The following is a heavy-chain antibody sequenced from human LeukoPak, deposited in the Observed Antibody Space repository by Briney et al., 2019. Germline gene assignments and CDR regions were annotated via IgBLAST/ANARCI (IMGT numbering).Heavy chain of an antibody. J-gene: IGHJ3*02. CDR1: GFTFSGYS. CDR3: ARGGRGSAAVVAPRSFDI. CDR2: TYTGGNS. Sequence: PGGSLRLSCAASGFTFSGYSMNWVRQAPGKGLEWVSVTYTGGNSYYADSVKGRFIISRDISKNALYLQMNSLRAEDSALYYCARGGRGSAAVVAPRSFDIWGQGTMVTVSS. V-gene: IGHV3-53*01. D-gene: IGHD3-22*01.